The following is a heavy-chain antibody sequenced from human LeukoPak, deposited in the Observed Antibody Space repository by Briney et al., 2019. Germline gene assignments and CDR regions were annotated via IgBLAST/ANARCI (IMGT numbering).Heavy chain of an antibody. V-gene: IGHV3-7*01. CDR1: GFTFSSYW. J-gene: IGHJ4*02. CDR2: ISDDGGRI. Sequence: GGSLGLSCAASGFTFSSYWMSWVRQAPGKGLEWVASISDDGGRIFYVDSVKGRFTISRDNAKNSLYLQMNSLRAEDTAIYYCSRCEDYWGQGTLVTVSS. CDR3: SRCEDY.